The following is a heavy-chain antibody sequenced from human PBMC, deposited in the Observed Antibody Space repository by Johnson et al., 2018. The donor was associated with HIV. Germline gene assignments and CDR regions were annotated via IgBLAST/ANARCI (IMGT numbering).Heavy chain of an antibody. CDR3: TTKLITIDAFDL. D-gene: IGHD3-10*01. J-gene: IGHJ3*01. V-gene: IGHV3-15*01. Sequence: VQLVESGGGLVQPGGSLRLSCVGSGFTFSNAWMSWVRQVPGKGLEWVGRIRSKTDGETTDYAAPVEGRFTISRDDSKNTLYLQMNSLNTEDTAVYYCTTKLITIDAFDLWGQGTRVTVSS. CDR2: IRSKTDGETT. CDR1: GFTFSNAW.